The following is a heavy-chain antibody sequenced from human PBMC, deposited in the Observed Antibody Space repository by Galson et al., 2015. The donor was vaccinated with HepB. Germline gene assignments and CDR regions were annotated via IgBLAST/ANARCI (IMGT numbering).Heavy chain of an antibody. CDR3: AKDRVDFWSGYSAHDAFDL. V-gene: IGHV3-23*01. D-gene: IGHD3-3*01. Sequence: SLRLSCAASGFTFSSYAMSWVRQAPGKGLEWVSTISGSGGSTYYADSVKGRFTISRDNSKNMLYVQMNSLRAEDTAVYYCAKDRVDFWSGYSAHDAFDLWGQGTMVTVSS. CDR2: ISGSGGST. J-gene: IGHJ3*01. CDR1: GFTFSSYA.